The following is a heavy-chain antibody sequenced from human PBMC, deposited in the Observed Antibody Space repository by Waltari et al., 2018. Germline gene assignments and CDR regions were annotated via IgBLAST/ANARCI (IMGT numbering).Heavy chain of an antibody. D-gene: IGHD2-8*01. CDR2: ISSNSGTR. V-gene: IGHV3-9*01. J-gene: IGHJ4*02. CDR1: GFTFGDYA. Sequence: EVQLVESGGGLVQPGRSLRLSGTVSGFTFGDYAMHWVRQVPGKGLEWVAGISSNSGTRGYADSVKGRLTISRDDAKNSLYLHMNSLRPEDAAFYFCAKDLLGYCASFNTCYLDFWGQGTLVTVSS. CDR3: AKDLLGYCASFNTCYLDF.